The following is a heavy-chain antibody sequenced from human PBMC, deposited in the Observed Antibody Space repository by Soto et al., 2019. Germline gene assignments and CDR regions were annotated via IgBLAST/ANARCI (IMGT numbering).Heavy chain of an antibody. CDR3: AKDASCYSCGA. V-gene: IGHV4-39*01. J-gene: IGHJ4*02. D-gene: IGHD2-15*01. CDR2: IHYGGIT. Sequence: SETLSLTCAVSGGSISSSNFYWGWFRQSPGKGLEWIGSIHYGGITYYNPSLESRVTISVDTSKNQFSLNVYSVTAADTAVYYCAKDASCYSCGAWGQGALVTVSS. CDR1: GGSISSSNFY.